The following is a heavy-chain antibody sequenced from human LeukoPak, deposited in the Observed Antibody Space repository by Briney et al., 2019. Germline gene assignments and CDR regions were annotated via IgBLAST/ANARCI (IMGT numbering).Heavy chain of an antibody. D-gene: IGHD2-15*01. J-gene: IGHJ6*02. Sequence: PGGSLRLSCAASGFTFSSYWMHWVRQAPGKGLVWVSRINSDGSSTSYVDSVKGRFTISRDNAKNTLYLQMNSLRAEDTAVYYCARFCSGGSCYSGYYYGMDVWGQGTTVTVSS. CDR3: ARFCSGGSCYSGYYYGMDV. V-gene: IGHV3-74*01. CDR2: INSDGSST. CDR1: GFTFSSYW.